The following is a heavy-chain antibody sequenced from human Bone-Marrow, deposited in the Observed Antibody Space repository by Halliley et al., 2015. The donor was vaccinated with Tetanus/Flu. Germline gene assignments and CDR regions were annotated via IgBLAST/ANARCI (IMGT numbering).Heavy chain of an antibody. Sequence: YPADSDTRYSPSFQGQVPISADKSISTVYLQLNSLKASDTAMYYCARHGYDTSGHYIYFFDYWGQGTLVTVSS. D-gene: IGHD3-22*01. V-gene: IGHV5-51*01. CDR3: ARHGYDTSGHYIYFFDY. CDR2: YPADSDT. J-gene: IGHJ4*02.